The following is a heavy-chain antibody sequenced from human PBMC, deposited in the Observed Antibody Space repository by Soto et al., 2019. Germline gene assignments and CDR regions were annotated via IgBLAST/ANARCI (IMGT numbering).Heavy chain of an antibody. D-gene: IGHD4-17*01. CDR1: GYSFTDYK. V-gene: IGHV1-2*04. Sequence: QGQLLQSGAEVKKPGASVKVSCKTSGYSFTDYKLHWVRQAPGQGLEWMGWVDPNGGGSNSAQKFQGSVTMTWDTXVTTAYLDLTRLTTNDTATYFCATWVDYGDFEGFDFWGQGTLVTVSS. CDR2: VDPNGGGS. CDR3: ATWVDYGDFEGFDF. J-gene: IGHJ4*02.